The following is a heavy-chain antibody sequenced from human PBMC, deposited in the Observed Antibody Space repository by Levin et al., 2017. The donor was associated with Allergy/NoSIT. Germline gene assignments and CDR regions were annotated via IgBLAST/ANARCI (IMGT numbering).Heavy chain of an antibody. D-gene: IGHD3-16*01. CDR1: GYSIHIGYH. CDR2: IHRSGST. J-gene: IGHJ4*02. CDR3: ARLNWVFDY. V-gene: IGHV4-38-2*01. Sequence: SQTLSLTCAVSGYSIHIGYHWGWIRQPPGKGLEYIASIHRSGSTYYNTSLKSRVTISMDTSKNQFSLKLTSVTAADTAVYYCARLNWVFDYWGQGTLVTVSS.